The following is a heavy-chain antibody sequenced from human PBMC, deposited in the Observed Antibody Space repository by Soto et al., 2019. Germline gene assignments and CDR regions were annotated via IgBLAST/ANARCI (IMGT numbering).Heavy chain of an antibody. J-gene: IGHJ4*02. Sequence: ASVKVSCKASGYTFTNNDINWVRQAPGQGLEWIGWMNTNTNTTDSAEVFEGRVTITRDTSASTAYMELSSLRSEDTAVYYCARTTPQTWFRFDYWGQGTLVTVSS. D-gene: IGHD1-26*01. CDR3: ARTTPQTWFRFDY. V-gene: IGHV1-8*01. CDR1: GYTFTNND. CDR2: MNTNTNTT.